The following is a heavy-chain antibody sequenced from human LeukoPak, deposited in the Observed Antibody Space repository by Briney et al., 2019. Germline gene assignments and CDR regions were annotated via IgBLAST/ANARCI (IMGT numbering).Heavy chain of an antibody. CDR3: ARTIYSGSYYR. V-gene: IGHV3-7*01. CDR2: IKQNGSEK. J-gene: IGHJ4*02. Sequence: GGSLRLSCAASGLIFSSYWMSWVRQAPGKGLEWVANIKQNGSEKYYVDSVKGRFTISRDNAKNSLYLQMNSLRAEDTAVYYCARTIYSGSYYRWGQGTLVTVSS. D-gene: IGHD1-26*01. CDR1: GLIFSSYW.